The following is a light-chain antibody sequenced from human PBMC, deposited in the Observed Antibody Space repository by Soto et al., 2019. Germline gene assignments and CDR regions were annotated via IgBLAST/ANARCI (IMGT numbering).Light chain of an antibody. Sequence: IVLTQSPATLSLSPGERATLSCRASQSVFSYLAWYQQKPGQAPRLLIDDASYRATGIPARFSGSGSGTDFTLTITSLEPEDFAVYYCQQRSNWPLTFGGGTKVEIK. CDR3: QQRSNWPLT. V-gene: IGKV3-11*01. CDR1: QSVFSY. J-gene: IGKJ4*01. CDR2: DAS.